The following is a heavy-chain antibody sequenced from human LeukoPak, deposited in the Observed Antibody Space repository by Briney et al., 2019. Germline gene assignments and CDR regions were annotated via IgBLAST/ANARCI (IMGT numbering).Heavy chain of an antibody. Sequence: ASVKVSCKASGYTFTGYYMHWVRQAPGQGLEWMGWINPNSGGTNYAQKFQGRVTMTRDTSNSTAYMELSRLRSDDTAVHYCARPKRGFGAAAVYFDPWGQGTLVTVSS. V-gene: IGHV1-2*02. CDR3: ARPKRGFGAAAVYFDP. J-gene: IGHJ5*02. CDR2: INPNSGGT. D-gene: IGHD6-13*01. CDR1: GYTFTGYY.